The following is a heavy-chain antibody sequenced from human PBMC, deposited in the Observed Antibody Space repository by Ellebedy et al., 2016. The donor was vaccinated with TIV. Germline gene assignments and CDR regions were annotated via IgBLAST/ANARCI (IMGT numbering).Heavy chain of an antibody. D-gene: IGHD6-13*01. CDR2: INPNTGGT. Sequence: AASVKVSCKASGYTFTGYYIHWVRQAPGQGLEWMGWINPNTGGTNYEQKFQGRVIMTRDTSISTGYMELSSLRSDDTAVYFCARGRVYGSPSSGLDVWGQGTTVTVSS. V-gene: IGHV1-2*02. J-gene: IGHJ6*02. CDR1: GYTFTGYY. CDR3: ARGRVYGSPSSGLDV.